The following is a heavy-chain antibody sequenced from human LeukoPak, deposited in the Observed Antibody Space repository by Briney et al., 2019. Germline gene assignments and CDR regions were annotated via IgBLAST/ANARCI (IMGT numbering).Heavy chain of an antibody. Sequence: GESLKISCKGSGYSFTSYWIGWVRQMAGKGLEWMGIIYPGDSDTRYSPSFQGQVTISADKSISTAYLQWSSLKASDTAVYYCARRGYDLWSGQYNWFDPWGQGTLVTVSS. CDR1: GYSFTSYW. J-gene: IGHJ5*02. CDR3: ARRGYDLWSGQYNWFDP. CDR2: IYPGDSDT. D-gene: IGHD3-3*01. V-gene: IGHV5-51*01.